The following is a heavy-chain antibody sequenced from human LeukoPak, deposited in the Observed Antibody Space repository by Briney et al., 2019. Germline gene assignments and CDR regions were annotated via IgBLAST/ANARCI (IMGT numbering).Heavy chain of an antibody. J-gene: IGHJ5*02. D-gene: IGHD4-17*01. Sequence: SETLSLTCAVYGGSFSGYYWSWIRQPPGKGLEWIGEINHSGSTNYNPSLKTRVTVSLDTSKNQFSLNLISVTAADTAVYYCARSPQGTATTANWLDPWGQGTLVTVSS. CDR2: INHSGST. CDR1: GGSFSGYY. V-gene: IGHV4-34*01. CDR3: ARSPQGTATTANWLDP.